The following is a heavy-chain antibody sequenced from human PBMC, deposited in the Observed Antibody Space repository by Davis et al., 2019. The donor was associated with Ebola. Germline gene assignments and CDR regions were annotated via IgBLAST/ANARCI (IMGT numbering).Heavy chain of an antibody. Sequence: AGSLRLSCTDSVITFSSYAMTWVRHAPGKGLEWVSAISGSGGSTYYADSVKSRFTISRDNSKNTLYLQMNSLRAEDTAVYYCAREVVVVVAATPSGYYYYGMDVWGKGTTVTVSS. V-gene: IGHV3-23*01. CDR2: ISGSGGST. CDR3: AREVVVVVAATPSGYYYYGMDV. J-gene: IGHJ6*04. D-gene: IGHD2-15*01. CDR1: VITFSSYA.